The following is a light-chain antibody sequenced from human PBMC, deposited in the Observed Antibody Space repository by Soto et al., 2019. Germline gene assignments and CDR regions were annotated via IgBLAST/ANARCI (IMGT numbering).Light chain of an antibody. Sequence: EIVLMQSPGTLSLSPGERATLSYRASQSVSNNYLAWYQQKPGQAPRLLIYGASRRATGIPDRFSGSGSGTDFTLTISRLEPEDFAVYSCQQYGGSPMYTFGQGTKLEIK. CDR2: GAS. CDR3: QQYGGSPMYT. CDR1: QSVSNNY. V-gene: IGKV3-20*01. J-gene: IGKJ2*01.